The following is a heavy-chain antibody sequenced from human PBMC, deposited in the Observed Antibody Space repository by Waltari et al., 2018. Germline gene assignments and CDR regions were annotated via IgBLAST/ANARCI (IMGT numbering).Heavy chain of an antibody. Sequence: DVPVVVDGGGLEHMGGSLRPGWVCSGFNFSQYFKHWVRQPPGKGPVCVARINNDGTIRNYAASLKGRFTISRDNAKSTVYLQMNSLRGDDTALYYCLNYAFDSWGQGALVTVSS. CDR1: GFNFSQYF. CDR2: INNDGTIR. D-gene: IGHD1-7*01. CDR3: LNYAFDS. J-gene: IGHJ4*02. V-gene: IGHV3-74*01.